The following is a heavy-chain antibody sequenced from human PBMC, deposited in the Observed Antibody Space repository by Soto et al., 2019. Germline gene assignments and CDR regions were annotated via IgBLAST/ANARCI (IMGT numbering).Heavy chain of an antibody. CDR2: ISAYNGNT. CDR3: ARRPYSSSWYEPLYYYYGMDV. Sequence: GASVKVSCKASGYTFTSYGISWVRQAPGQGLEWMGWISAYNGNTNYAQKLQGRVTMTTDTSTSTAYMELRSLRSDDTAVYYCARRPYSSSWYEPLYYYYGMDVWGQGTTVTVSS. D-gene: IGHD6-13*01. J-gene: IGHJ6*02. V-gene: IGHV1-18*01. CDR1: GYTFTSYG.